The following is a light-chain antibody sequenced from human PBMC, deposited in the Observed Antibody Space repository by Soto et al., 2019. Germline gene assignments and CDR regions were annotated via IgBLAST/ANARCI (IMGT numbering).Light chain of an antibody. CDR1: QSVSSGY. V-gene: IGKV3-20*01. CDR3: QQYGSSGT. CDR2: DAS. Sequence: EIVLSQSPGTLSLSPGERATLSCRASQSVSSGYLAWYQQKAGQAPRLLIYDASSRATGIPDRFSGSGSGTEFTLTISGLQSDDFAVYFCQQYGSSGTFGQGTKVDI. J-gene: IGKJ1*01.